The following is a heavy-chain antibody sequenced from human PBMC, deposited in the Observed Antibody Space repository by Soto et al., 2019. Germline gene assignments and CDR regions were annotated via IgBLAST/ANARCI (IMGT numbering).Heavy chain of an antibody. CDR1: GFTFSNAW. CDR3: TTDLSRDFGVVIVFDY. CDR2: IKSKTDGGTT. D-gene: IGHD3-3*01. Sequence: EVQLVESGGGLVKPGGSLRLSCAASGFTFSNAWMSWVRQAPGKGLEWVGRIKSKTDGGTTDYAAPVKGRLTISRDDSKNTLHLQMNSLKTEESSVYYCTTDLSRDFGVVIVFDYWGQGTLVTVSS. J-gene: IGHJ4*02. V-gene: IGHV3-15*01.